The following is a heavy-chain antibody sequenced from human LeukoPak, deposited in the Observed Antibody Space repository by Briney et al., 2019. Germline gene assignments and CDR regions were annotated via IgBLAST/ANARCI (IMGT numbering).Heavy chain of an antibody. J-gene: IGHJ4*02. V-gene: IGHV3-21*01. CDR1: GFTFSSYN. CDR2: ISTSSSYI. CDR3: ARDGTYSVSSGYYFQFDY. D-gene: IGHD3-22*01. Sequence: GGSLRLSCAASGFTFSSYNMNWVRQAPGKGLEWVSSISTSSSYIYYADSVKGRFTISRDNAKNSLFLQMSSLRVEDTALYYCARDGTYSVSSGYYFQFDYWGQGSLVTVSS.